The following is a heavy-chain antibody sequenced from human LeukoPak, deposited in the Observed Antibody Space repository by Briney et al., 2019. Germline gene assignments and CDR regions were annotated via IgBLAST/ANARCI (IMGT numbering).Heavy chain of an antibody. D-gene: IGHD3-3*01. V-gene: IGHV4-59*01. CDR3: ARSYDFWSGYLFGSYWFDP. CDR1: GGSISSYY. CDR2: TYYSGST. Sequence: SETLSLTCTVSGGSISSYYWSWIRQPPGKGLEWIGYTYYSGSTNYNPSLKSRVTISVDTSKNQFSLKLSSVTAADTAVYYCARSYDFWSGYLFGSYWFDPWGQGTLVTVSS. J-gene: IGHJ5*02.